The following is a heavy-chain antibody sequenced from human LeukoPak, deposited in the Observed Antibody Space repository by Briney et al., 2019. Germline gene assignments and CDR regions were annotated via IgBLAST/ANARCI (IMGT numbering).Heavy chain of an antibody. Sequence: ASVKVSCKGSGYTFTSYDINWVRQATGQGLGWMGWINPNSGDTGYAQKFQGRVTLTRNTPLSTAYMELSSLRSEDTAVYYCARARIFRMGFDPWARELWSPSPQ. CDR3: ARARIFRMGFDP. D-gene: IGHD2-15*01. V-gene: IGHV1-8*01. CDR1: GYTFTSYD. J-gene: IGHJ5*02. CDR2: INPNSGDT.